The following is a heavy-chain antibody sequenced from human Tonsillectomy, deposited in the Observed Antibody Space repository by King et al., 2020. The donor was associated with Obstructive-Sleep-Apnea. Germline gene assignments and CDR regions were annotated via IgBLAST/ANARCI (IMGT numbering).Heavy chain of an antibody. V-gene: IGHV1-69*09. CDR2: IIPILGIA. Sequence: QLVQSGAEVKKPGSSVKVSCKASGGTFSSYAISWVRQAPGQGLEWMGGIIPILGIATYAQKFQGRVTIAADKSTSTVYMELSSLRSEDTAIYYCARDTPYSSGWYGFDPWGQGTLVTVSS. CDR3: ARDTPYSSGWYGFDP. D-gene: IGHD6-19*01. CDR1: GGTFSSYA. J-gene: IGHJ5*02.